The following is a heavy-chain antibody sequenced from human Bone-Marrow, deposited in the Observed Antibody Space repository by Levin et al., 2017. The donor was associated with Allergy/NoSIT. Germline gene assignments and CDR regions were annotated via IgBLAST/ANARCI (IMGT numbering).Heavy chain of an antibody. CDR3: ASDSDSSSCEE. D-gene: IGHD6-13*01. CDR2: ISSSSSYI. V-gene: IGHV3-21*01. CDR1: FFPFLRSR. Sequence: LPFSSSFFPFLRSRLHWVRQAPGKGLEWVSSISSSSSYIYYADSVKGRFTISLDPAKNSLYLQMNSLRAEDTAVYYCASDSDSSSCEEWGQGTLVTVSS. J-gene: IGHJ4*02.